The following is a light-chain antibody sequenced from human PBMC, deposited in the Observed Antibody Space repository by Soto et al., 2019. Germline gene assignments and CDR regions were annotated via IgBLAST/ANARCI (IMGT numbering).Light chain of an antibody. CDR1: QGISNY. J-gene: IGKJ3*01. V-gene: IGKV1-27*01. CDR2: AAS. Sequence: DVQMTQSPSSLSASVGDRVTITCRASQGISNYLAWYQQTPGKAPKLLIHAASTLQSGVPSRFSGSGSEAHFTLTISSLQPEDVATYYCQNYNRAPPTFRPGTKVHIK. CDR3: QNYNRAPPT.